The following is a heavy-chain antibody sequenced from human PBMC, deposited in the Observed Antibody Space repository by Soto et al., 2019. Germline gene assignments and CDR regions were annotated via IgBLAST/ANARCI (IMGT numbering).Heavy chain of an antibody. CDR3: ARDRVIRYTGYELDL. J-gene: IGHJ5*02. V-gene: IGHV3-30-3*01. D-gene: IGHD3-16*02. Sequence: QMHLLESGGGVVQPGKALRLSCAASGFAFNSHSMHWVRQAPVKGLEWLALMTSDGSSKFYADSVKGRCTISRDNSKNTLYLEMNSLRSEDTAVYYCARDRVIRYTGYELDLWGQGTLVTVSS. CDR2: MTSDGSSK. CDR1: GFAFNSHS.